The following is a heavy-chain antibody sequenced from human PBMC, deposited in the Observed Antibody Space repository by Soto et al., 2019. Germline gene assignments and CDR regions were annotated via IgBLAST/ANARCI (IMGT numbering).Heavy chain of an antibody. V-gene: IGHV4-59*01. CDR1: GDSISSYY. D-gene: IGHD1-26*01. J-gene: IGHJ4*02. CDR2: VYFSGNT. Sequence: QVQLLESGPGLVKPSGTLSLTCNVSGDSISSYYWNWIRQPPGQGLEWIGYVYFSGNTKYNNSLESRVKISVDTSTNQFSLKLTSVTAADTAVYYCARDAGIVGAYYFDYWGRGILVTVSS. CDR3: ARDAGIVGAYYFDY.